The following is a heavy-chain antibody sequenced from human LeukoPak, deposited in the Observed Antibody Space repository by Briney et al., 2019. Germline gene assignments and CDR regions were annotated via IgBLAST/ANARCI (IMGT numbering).Heavy chain of an antibody. J-gene: IGHJ5*02. CDR1: GFTFSSYG. D-gene: IGHD3-16*01. CDR2: IRYDGSNK. V-gene: IGHV3-30*02. Sequence: GGSLRLPCAASGFTFSSYGMHWVRQAPGKGLEWVAFIRYDGSNKYYADSVKGRFTISRDNSKNTLYLQMNSLRAEDTAVYYCAKDAYDYVVIGYNWFDPWGQGTLVTVSS. CDR3: AKDAYDYVVIGYNWFDP.